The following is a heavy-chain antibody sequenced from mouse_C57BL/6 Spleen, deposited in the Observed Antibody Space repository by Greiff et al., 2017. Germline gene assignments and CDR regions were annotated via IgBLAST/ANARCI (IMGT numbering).Heavy chain of an antibody. CDR2: SYPRSGNP. Sequence: QVQLQQSGAELARPGASVKLSCKASGYTFTSYGISWVKQRTGQGLEWIGESYPRSGNPYYHEKIKGKAKLTADNSSSTAYMELRCLTSEVSAVYFCARGDYYGSSFYYFDYWGQGTTLTVSS. D-gene: IGHD1-1*01. V-gene: IGHV1-81*01. CDR3: ARGDYYGSSFYYFDY. CDR1: GYTFTSYG. J-gene: IGHJ2*01.